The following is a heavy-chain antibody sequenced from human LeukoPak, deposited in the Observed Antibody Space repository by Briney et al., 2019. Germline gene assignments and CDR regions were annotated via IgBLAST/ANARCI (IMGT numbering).Heavy chain of an antibody. V-gene: IGHV3-30-3*02. D-gene: IGHD1-7*01. CDR3: AKLLGTVTTYDY. CDR2: ISYDGSNK. CDR1: GFTFSSYA. J-gene: IGHJ4*02. Sequence: GGSLRLSCAASGFTFSSYAMHWVRQAPGKGLEWVAVISYDGSNKYYADSVKGRFTISRDNSKNTLYLQMNSLRAEDTALYYCAKLLGTVTTYDYWGQGTLVTVSS.